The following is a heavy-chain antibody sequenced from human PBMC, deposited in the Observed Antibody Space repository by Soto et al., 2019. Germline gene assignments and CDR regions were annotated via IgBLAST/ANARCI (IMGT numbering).Heavy chain of an antibody. CDR3: ARGWDHYDSSGPLLGFDP. Sequence: SVKVSCKASGGIFSDYGISWVRQAPGQGLEWMGGIIPIFGTANYAQKFQGRVTITADEPTTTAYMELSSLSSDDTAVYYCARGWDHYDSSGPLLGFDPWGQGXLGTV. CDR2: IIPIFGTA. V-gene: IGHV1-69*13. D-gene: IGHD3-22*01. J-gene: IGHJ5*02. CDR1: GGIFSDYG.